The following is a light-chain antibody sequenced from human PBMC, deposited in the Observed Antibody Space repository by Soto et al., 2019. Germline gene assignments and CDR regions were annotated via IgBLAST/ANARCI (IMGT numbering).Light chain of an antibody. Sequence: EIVMTQSPATLSVSPGDRATLSCRASQRVSSRSLACYQPKRGQAPRLLIYGASSRATGNPDRFSGSGSGTDFTLTISRLEPEDFAVYYCQQYGSSPLLTFGGGTKVDIK. CDR3: QQYGSSPLLT. V-gene: IGKV3-20*01. J-gene: IGKJ4*01. CDR2: GAS. CDR1: QRVSSRS.